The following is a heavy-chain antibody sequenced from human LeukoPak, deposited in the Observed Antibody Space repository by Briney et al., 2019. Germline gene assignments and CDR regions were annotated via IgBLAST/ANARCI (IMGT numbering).Heavy chain of an antibody. J-gene: IGHJ4*02. CDR3: ARVRAVSSGALDY. CDR2: INHSGST. V-gene: IGHV4-34*01. CDR1: GGSFSGYY. Sequence: SETLSLTCAVYGGSFSGYYWSWIRQPPGKGLEWIGEINHSGSTNYNPSLKSRVTISVDTSKNQFSLKVSSVTAADTAVYYCARVRAVSSGALDYWGQGTLVTVSS. D-gene: IGHD3-22*01.